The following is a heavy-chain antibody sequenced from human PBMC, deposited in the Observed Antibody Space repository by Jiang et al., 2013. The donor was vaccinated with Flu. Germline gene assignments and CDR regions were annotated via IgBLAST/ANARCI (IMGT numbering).Heavy chain of an antibody. CDR3: AKEAVAGDNWFDP. Sequence: FTISRDNAKNSLYLQMNSLRAEDTALYYCAKEAVAGDNWFDPWGQGTLVTVSS. D-gene: IGHD6-19*01. V-gene: IGHV3-9*01. J-gene: IGHJ5*02.